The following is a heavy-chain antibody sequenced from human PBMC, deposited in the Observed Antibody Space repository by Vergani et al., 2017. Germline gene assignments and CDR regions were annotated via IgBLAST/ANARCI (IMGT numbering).Heavy chain of an antibody. Sequence: EVQLVESGGGLVKPGGSLRLSCAASGFTFSSYSMNWVRQAPGRGLEWVSSISSSSSYISYADSVKGRFTISRDNAKNSLYLQMNSLGAEDTAVYYCASDGDSSGYSDYWGQGTLVTVSS. J-gene: IGHJ4*02. CDR1: GFTFSSYS. D-gene: IGHD3-22*01. CDR3: ASDGDSSGYSDY. V-gene: IGHV3-21*01. CDR2: ISSSSSYI.